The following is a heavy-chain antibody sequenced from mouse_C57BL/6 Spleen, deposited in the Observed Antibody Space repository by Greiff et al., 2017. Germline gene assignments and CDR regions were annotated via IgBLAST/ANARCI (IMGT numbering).Heavy chain of an antibody. Sequence: QVQLQQPGAELVKPGASVKMSCKASGYTFTSYWITWVKQRPGQGLEWIGDIYPGSGSTNYNEKFKSKATLTVDTSSSTAYMQLSSLTSEDSAVYYCAREEFDYGSSWAYWGQGTLVTVSA. V-gene: IGHV1-55*01. J-gene: IGHJ3*01. CDR3: AREEFDYGSSWAY. CDR1: GYTFTSYW. CDR2: IYPGSGST. D-gene: IGHD1-1*01.